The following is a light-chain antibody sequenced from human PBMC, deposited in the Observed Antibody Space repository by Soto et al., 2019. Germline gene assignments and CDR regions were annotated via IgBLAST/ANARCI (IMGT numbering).Light chain of an antibody. V-gene: IGKV1-5*03. CDR2: KAS. CDR1: QTISSW. CDR3: QHYNSYSEA. Sequence: DIQMTQSPSTLSGSVGDRVTITCRASQTISSWLAWYQQNPGKAPKLLIYKASTLKSGVPSRVSGSGSGTEFTLTISSLQPDDFATYYCQHYNSYSEAFGQGTKVERK. J-gene: IGKJ1*01.